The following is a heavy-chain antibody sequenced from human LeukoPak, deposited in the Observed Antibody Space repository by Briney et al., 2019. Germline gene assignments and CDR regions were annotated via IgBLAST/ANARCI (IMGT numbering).Heavy chain of an antibody. CDR1: GFTFSSYG. J-gene: IGHJ4*02. CDR3: AKDGSICLDY. V-gene: IGHV3-30*18. Sequence: PGGSLRLSCAASGFTFSSYGMHWVRQAPGKGLEWVAVISYDGSNKYYADSVKGRFTISRDNSKNTLYLQMNSLRAEDTAVYYCAKDGSICLDYWGQGTLVTVSS. D-gene: IGHD1-26*01. CDR2: ISYDGSNK.